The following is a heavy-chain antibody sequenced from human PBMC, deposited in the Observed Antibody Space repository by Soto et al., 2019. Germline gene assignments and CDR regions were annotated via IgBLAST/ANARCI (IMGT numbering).Heavy chain of an antibody. CDR2: IWYDGSNK. CDR3: ARGDTMIVVVTNGLDY. J-gene: IGHJ4*02. Sequence: VQLVESGGGVVQPGRSLRLSCAASGFTFSSYGMHWVRQAPGKGLEWVAVIWYDGSNKYYADSVKGRFTISRDNSKNTLYLQMNSLRAEDTAVYYCARGDTMIVVVTNGLDYWGQGTLVTVSS. D-gene: IGHD3-22*01. CDR1: GFTFSSYG. V-gene: IGHV3-33*01.